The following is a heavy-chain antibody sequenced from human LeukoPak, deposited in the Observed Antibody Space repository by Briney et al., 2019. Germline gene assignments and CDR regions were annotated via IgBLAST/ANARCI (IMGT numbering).Heavy chain of an antibody. CDR3: AAREAGTNAFDI. CDR2: ISAYNGNT. V-gene: IGHV1-18*01. J-gene: IGHJ3*02. CDR1: GYTFTSYG. D-gene: IGHD6-19*01. Sequence: ASVKVSCKASGYTFTSYGISWVRQAPGQGLEWMGWISAYNGNTNYAQKLQGRVTMTTDTSTSTAYMELRSLRSEDTAVYYCAAREAGTNAFDIWGQGTMVTVSS.